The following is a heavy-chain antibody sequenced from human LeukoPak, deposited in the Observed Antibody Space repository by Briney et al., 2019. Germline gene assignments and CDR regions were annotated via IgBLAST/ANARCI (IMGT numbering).Heavy chain of an antibody. CDR2: LKSENDGGTT. J-gene: IGHJ4*02. V-gene: IGHV3-15*01. CDR3: TTYGSGNAHY. D-gene: IGHD3-10*01. Sequence: PGGSLRPSCAASGFTFNTAWMNWVRQAPGKGLEWVGRLKSENDGGTTDYAAPVKGRFTISRDDSKDTLFLQMNSLKTEDTAVYYCTTYGSGNAHYWGQGTLVTVSS. CDR1: GFTFNTAW.